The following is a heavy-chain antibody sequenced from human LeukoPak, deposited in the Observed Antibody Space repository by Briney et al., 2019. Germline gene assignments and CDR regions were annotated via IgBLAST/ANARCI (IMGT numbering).Heavy chain of an antibody. J-gene: IGHJ4*02. D-gene: IGHD6-13*01. CDR2: INPNSGGT. CDR3: ARVVAAAGTLAY. V-gene: IGHV1-2*02. CDR1: GYTFTGYY. Sequence: ASVKVSCKASGYTFTGYYMRWVRQAPGQGLEWRGWINPNSGGTDYAQKFQGRVTMTRDTSISTAYMELSRLRSDDTAVDYCARVVAAAGTLAYCGQGTLVTVSS.